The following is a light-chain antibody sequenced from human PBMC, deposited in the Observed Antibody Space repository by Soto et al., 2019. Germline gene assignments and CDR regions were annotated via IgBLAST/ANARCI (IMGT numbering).Light chain of an antibody. V-gene: IGKV3-15*01. J-gene: IGKJ1*01. CDR3: HQYYDWPPWT. CDR1: QSVTYD. CDR2: GVS. Sequence: EIVLTQSPDTLSLSPGERATLSCRASQSVTYDQLAWYRQTPGQAPRLLIYGVSTRATGVPARFSGSGSETDFSLTISSLQIEDFAVYYCHQYYDWPPWTFGQGTKVDIK.